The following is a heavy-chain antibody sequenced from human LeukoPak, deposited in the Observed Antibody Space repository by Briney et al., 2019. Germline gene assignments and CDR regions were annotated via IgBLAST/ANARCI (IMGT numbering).Heavy chain of an antibody. CDR1: GFSLSSYE. J-gene: IGHJ4*02. CDR3: ARRYCSSTSCTLVY. CDR2: ISTSGSTK. D-gene: IGHD2-2*01. V-gene: IGHV3-48*03. Sequence: PGGSLRLSCAASGFSLSSYEVNWVRQAPGKGLDWVSYISTSGSTKYYADSVKGRFTISRDNAENSLYLQMNSLRAEDTAVYYCARRYCSSTSCTLVYWGQGTLVTVSS.